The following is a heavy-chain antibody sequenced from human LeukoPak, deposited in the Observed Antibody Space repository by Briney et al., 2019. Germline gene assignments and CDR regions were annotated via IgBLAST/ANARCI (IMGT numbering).Heavy chain of an antibody. J-gene: IGHJ5*02. CDR2: INPNSGGT. V-gene: IGHV1-2*02. D-gene: IGHD2-2*01. Sequence: ASVKVSCKASGYTFTGYYMHWVRQAPGQGLEWMGWINPNSGGTNYAQKFQGRVTMTRDMSTSTVYMELSSLRSEDTAVYYCARGIVVVPAAMESWFDPWGQGTLVTVSS. CDR3: ARGIVVVPAAMESWFDP. CDR1: GYTFTGYY.